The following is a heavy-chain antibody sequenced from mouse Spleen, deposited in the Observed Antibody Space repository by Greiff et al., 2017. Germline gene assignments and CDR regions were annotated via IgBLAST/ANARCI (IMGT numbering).Heavy chain of an antibody. D-gene: IGHD2-4*01. V-gene: IGHV5-6*01. CDR3: ARPYYDQMGFDY. Sequence: EVKLVESGGDLVKPGGSLKLSCAASGFTFSSYGMSWVRQTPDKRLEWVATISSGGSYTYYPDSVKGRFTISRDNAKNTLYLQMSSLKSEDTAMYYCARPYYDQMGFDYWGQGTTLTVSS. CDR2: ISSGGSYT. J-gene: IGHJ2*01. CDR1: GFTFSSYG.